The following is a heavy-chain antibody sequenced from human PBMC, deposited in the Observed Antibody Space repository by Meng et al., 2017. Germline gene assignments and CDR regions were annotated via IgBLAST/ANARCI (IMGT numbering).Heavy chain of an antibody. V-gene: IGHV1-69*01. CDR1: VSSYSSYA. CDR2: LVPIFGRA. CDR3: ARALKHYYDSSGYRVGYFDY. D-gene: IGHD3-22*01. J-gene: IGHJ4*02. Sequence: VALGQVGAVVKKAGGAVKVCDKVSVSSYSSYAISGVTQAPGQGLACMGGLVPIFGRANYAQKFQGRVTITADESTSTAYMELSSLRSEDTAVYYCARALKHYYDSSGYRVGYFDYWGQGTLVTVSS.